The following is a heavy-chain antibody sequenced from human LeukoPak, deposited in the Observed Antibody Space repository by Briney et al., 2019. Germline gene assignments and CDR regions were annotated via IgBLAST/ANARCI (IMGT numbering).Heavy chain of an antibody. CDR2: IKEDGSEE. V-gene: IGHV3-7*01. CDR1: GFSFSSYW. D-gene: IGHD1-14*01. J-gene: IGHJ4*02. Sequence: GGSLRLSCVASGFSFSSYWMSWVRQAPGKGLEWVGNIKEDGSEEYYVDYLKGGFTISRDNVRNSLYLQINSLRVEDTAVYYCGRDSFETDIDYWGQGTLVTVSS. CDR3: GRDSFETDIDY.